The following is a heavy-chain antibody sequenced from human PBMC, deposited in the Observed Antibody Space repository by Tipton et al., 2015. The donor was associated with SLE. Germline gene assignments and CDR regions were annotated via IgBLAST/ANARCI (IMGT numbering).Heavy chain of an antibody. CDR1: GFTFSSYS. V-gene: IGHV3-7*01. D-gene: IGHD2-8*02. CDR2: IKQRGSEK. CDR3: ARDRCTGGVCFIGGYYHDMDV. J-gene: IGHJ6*02. Sequence: GSLRLSCAASGFTFSSYSMNWVRQAPGKGLEWVANIKQRGSEKYYVDSVKGRFTISRDNAKNSLYLQMNSLRAEDTAVYYCARDRCTGGVCFIGGYYHDMDVWGQGTTVTVSS.